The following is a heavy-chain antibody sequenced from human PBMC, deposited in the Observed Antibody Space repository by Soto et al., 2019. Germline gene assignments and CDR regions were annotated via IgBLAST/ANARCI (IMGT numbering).Heavy chain of an antibody. CDR3: ATSYGSGYRAFDY. CDR1: GGTFSNDI. Sequence: SVKVSCKTSGGTFSNDIINWVRQAPGLGLEWMGRVNPILSMSNYAQKFQGRVTMTADKSTSTAYMELRSLRSEDTAFYYCATSYGSGYRAFDYWGQGALVPSPQ. D-gene: IGHD3-10*01. V-gene: IGHV1-69*02. CDR2: VNPILSMS. J-gene: IGHJ4*02.